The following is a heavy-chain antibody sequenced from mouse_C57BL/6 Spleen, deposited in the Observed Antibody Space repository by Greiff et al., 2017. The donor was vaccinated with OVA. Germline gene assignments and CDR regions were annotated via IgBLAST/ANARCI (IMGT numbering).Heavy chain of an antibody. D-gene: IGHD4-1*01. CDR3: ARDETGGYFDV. CDR2: INYDGSST. Sequence: EVMLVESEGGLVQPGSSMKLSCTASGFTFSDYYMAWVRQVPEKGLEWVANINYDGSSTYYLDSLKSRFIISRDNAKNILYLQMSSLKSEDTATYYCARDETGGYFDVWGTGTTVTVSS. J-gene: IGHJ1*03. CDR1: GFTFSDYY. V-gene: IGHV5-16*01.